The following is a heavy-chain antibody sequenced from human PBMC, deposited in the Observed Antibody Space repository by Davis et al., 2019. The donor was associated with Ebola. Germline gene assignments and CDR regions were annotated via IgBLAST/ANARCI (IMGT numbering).Heavy chain of an antibody. J-gene: IGHJ4*02. Sequence: MPSETLSLTCTVSGGSISSGGYYWSWIRQHPGKGLEWIGYFYYSGSTYYNPSLKSRATISLDKSNNQFSLKLRSVTAADTAVYYCARAEVGHASPFDCWGQGTLVTVSS. D-gene: IGHD3/OR15-3a*01. CDR2: FYYSGST. CDR3: ARAEVGHASPFDC. V-gene: IGHV4-31*03. CDR1: GGSISSGGYY.